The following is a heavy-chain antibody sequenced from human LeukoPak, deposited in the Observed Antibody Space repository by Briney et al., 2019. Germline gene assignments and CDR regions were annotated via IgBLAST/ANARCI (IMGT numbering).Heavy chain of an antibody. CDR3: ARGIPVEVDTATDNWFDP. V-gene: IGHV4-34*01. CDR2: INHRGST. J-gene: IGHJ5*02. D-gene: IGHD5-18*01. Sequence: SETLSLTCAVYGESFSGYYWSWIRQPPGKGLEWIGEINHRGSTNYNPSLKSRVTISVDTSKDQFSLKLNSVTAADTAVYYCARGIPVEVDTATDNWFDPWGQGTLVTVSS. CDR1: GESFSGYY.